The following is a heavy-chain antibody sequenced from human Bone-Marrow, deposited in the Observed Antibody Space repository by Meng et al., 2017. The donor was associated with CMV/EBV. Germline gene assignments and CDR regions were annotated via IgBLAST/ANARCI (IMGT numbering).Heavy chain of an antibody. V-gene: IGHV3-23*01. D-gene: IGHD2-2*02. CDR3: AKMFGYCSSTSCYNGDYYYYGMDV. CDR1: GFTFSSYA. CDR2: ISGSGGST. Sequence: SCAASGFTFSSYAMSWVRQAPGKGLEWVSAISGSGGSTYYADSVKGRFTISRDNSKNTLYLQMNSLRAEDTAVYYCAKMFGYCSSTSCYNGDYYYYGMDVWGQGTTVTVSS. J-gene: IGHJ6*02.